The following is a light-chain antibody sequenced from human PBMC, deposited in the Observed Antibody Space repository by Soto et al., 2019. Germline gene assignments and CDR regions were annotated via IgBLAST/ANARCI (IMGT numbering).Light chain of an antibody. V-gene: IGKV4-1*01. Sequence: DIVMTQSPDSLAVSLGERATINCKSSQSVLYSSNNKNYLAWYQQKPGQPPKLLIYWASTRESGVPDRFSGSGSGTDFPLTISSLQAEDLAVYYCQQYYSTPPTFGQGTKVEIK. CDR2: WAS. CDR3: QQYYSTPPT. J-gene: IGKJ1*01. CDR1: QSVLYSSNNKNY.